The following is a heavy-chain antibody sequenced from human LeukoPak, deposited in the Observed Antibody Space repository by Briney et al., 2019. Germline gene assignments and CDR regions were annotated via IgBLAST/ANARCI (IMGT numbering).Heavy chain of an antibody. J-gene: IGHJ5*02. Sequence: ASVKVSCKASGYTFTGYYMHWVRQAPGQGLEWMGWINPNSGGTNYAQKFQGCVAMTRDTSISTAYMELSRLRSDDTAVYYCARGGGSSWSKIYNWFDPWGQGTLVTVSS. V-gene: IGHV1-2*04. CDR2: INPNSGGT. D-gene: IGHD6-13*01. CDR3: ARGGGSSWSKIYNWFDP. CDR1: GYTFTGYY.